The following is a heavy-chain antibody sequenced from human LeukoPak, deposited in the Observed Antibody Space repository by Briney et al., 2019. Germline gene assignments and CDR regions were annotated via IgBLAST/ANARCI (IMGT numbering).Heavy chain of an antibody. D-gene: IGHD2-8*01. CDR2: IYYSGST. V-gene: IGHV4-59*01. CDR3: ARDQVFSARYFDL. CDR1: GGSISSYY. J-gene: IGHJ2*01. Sequence: SETLSLTCTVSGGSISSYYWSWIRQPPGKGLQWIGYIYYSGSTNYNPSLKSRVTISVDTSKNQFSLKLSSVTAADTAVYYCARDQVFSARYFDLWGRGTLVTVSS.